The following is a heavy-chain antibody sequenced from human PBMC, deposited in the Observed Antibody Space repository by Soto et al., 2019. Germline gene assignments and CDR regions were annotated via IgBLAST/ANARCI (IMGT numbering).Heavy chain of an antibody. Sequence: SETLSLTCTVSGGSISSGDYYWSWIRQPPGKGLEWIGYIYYSGSTYYNPSLKSRVTISVDTSKNQFSLKLSSVTAADTAVYYCASLLPYYYDSSGYYGAFDIWGQGTMVTVS. CDR3: ASLLPYYYDSSGYYGAFDI. D-gene: IGHD3-22*01. J-gene: IGHJ3*02. CDR1: GGSISSGDYY. CDR2: IYYSGST. V-gene: IGHV4-30-4*01.